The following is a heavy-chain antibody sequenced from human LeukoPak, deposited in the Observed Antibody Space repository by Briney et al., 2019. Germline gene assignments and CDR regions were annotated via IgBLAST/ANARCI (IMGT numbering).Heavy chain of an antibody. CDR3: GRGDPYWFDS. Sequence: SETLSLTCNVSGGSISSSTYYWGWIRQPPGKGLEWIASIYYSGSTYQNPSLQSRVTITKDTSKNQFSLDLKSVTATDTAVYYCGRGDPYWFDSWGQGILLTVSS. CDR1: GGSISSSTYY. CDR2: IYYSGST. J-gene: IGHJ5*01. V-gene: IGHV4-39*01.